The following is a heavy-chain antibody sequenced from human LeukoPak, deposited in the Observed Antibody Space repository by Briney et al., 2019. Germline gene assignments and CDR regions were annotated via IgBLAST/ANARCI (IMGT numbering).Heavy chain of an antibody. CDR2: INHSGST. D-gene: IGHD3-22*01. CDR1: GGSFSGYY. V-gene: IGHV4-34*01. CDR3: ARTYGSGYYFIGFGWFDP. J-gene: IGHJ5*02. Sequence: PSETLSLTCAVYGGSFSGYYWSWIRQPPGKGLEWIGAINHSGSTNYNPSLKSRVTISVGTSKNQFSLKLSSVTAAATAVSYCARTYGSGYYFIGFGWFDPWVQGTLVTVSS.